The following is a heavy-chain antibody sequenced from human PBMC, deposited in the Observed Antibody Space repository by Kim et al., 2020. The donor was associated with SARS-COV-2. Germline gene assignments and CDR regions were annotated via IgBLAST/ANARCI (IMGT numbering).Heavy chain of an antibody. CDR3: ARAHLGSSWSVGFFNY. V-gene: IGHV3-7*03. CDR2: IKQDGSEK. CDR1: GITFSTSW. Sequence: GGSLRLSCAVSGITFSTSWMSWVRQAPGKGLEWLANIKQDGSEKYYVDSMRGRFTISRDNAKNSLYLQVNNLRAEDTAIYYCARAHLGSSWSVGFFNYWGQGTLVTVSS. J-gene: IGHJ4*02. D-gene: IGHD6-13*01.